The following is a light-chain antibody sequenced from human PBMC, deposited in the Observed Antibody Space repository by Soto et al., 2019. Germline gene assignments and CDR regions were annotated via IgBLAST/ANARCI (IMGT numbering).Light chain of an antibody. CDR2: GNN. CDR1: SSNIGAGYD. V-gene: IGLV1-40*01. J-gene: IGLJ3*02. Sequence: QSVLTQPPSVSGAPGQRVTISCTGSSSNIGAGYDVHWYQQLPGTAPKLLIYGNNNRPSGVPDRFSGSKSATSDSLAITGLQAEDEADYSCQSYDSSLSGGVFGGGTKLTVL. CDR3: QSYDSSLSGGV.